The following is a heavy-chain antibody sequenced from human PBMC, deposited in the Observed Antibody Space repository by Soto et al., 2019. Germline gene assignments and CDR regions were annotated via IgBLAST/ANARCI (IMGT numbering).Heavy chain of an antibody. D-gene: IGHD2-15*01. V-gene: IGHV3-23*01. CDR1: GFTFSTYA. CDR2: ISGSGGGS. CDR3: ARGGCPTCSGGNCSCASFDY. J-gene: IGHJ4*02. Sequence: GGSLRLSCAASGFTFSTYAMSWVRQAPGKGLEWVSAISGSGGGSYYADSVKGRFTISRDNSKNTLFLQVNSLRAEDTALFYCARGGCPTCSGGNCSCASFDYWGQGVLVTVSS.